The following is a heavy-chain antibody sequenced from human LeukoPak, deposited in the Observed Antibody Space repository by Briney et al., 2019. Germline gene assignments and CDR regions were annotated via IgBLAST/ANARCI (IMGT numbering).Heavy chain of an antibody. CDR2: IIPIFGTA. CDR1: GGTFSSYA. CDR3: ARSGIAAAGVDY. D-gene: IGHD6-13*01. J-gene: IGHJ4*02. Sequence: SVKVSCKASGGTFSSYAISWVRQAPGQGLEWMGGIIPIFGTANCAQKFQGRVTITTDESTSTAYMELRSLRSDDTAVYYCARSGIAAAGVDYWGQGTLVTVSS. V-gene: IGHV1-69*05.